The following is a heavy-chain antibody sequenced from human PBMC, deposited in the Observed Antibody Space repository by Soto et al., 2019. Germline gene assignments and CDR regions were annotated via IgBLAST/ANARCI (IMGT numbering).Heavy chain of an antibody. V-gene: IGHV4-4*02. CDR3: ARVGHSSGWPEDY. CDR2: IYHSGST. J-gene: IGHJ4*02. D-gene: IGHD6-19*01. Sequence: QVQLQESGPGLVKPSGTLSLTCAVSSGSISSSNWWSWVRQPPGKGLEWIGEIYHSGSTNYNPSLKSRVTLSVEKSKNQFSLKLGSVTAADTAVYYCARVGHSSGWPEDYWGQGTLVTVSS. CDR1: SGSISSSNW.